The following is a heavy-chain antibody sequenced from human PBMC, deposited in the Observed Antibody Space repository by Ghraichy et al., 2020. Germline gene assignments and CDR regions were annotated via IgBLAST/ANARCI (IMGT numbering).Heavy chain of an antibody. D-gene: IGHD4-17*01. CDR3: ARLQDYAVIPLF. CDR2: IYYRGRT. Sequence: SETLSLTCTVSGASINSSTHYWGWIRQPPGKGLEWIVSIYYRGRTTYNLSLKSRAIISIDTSTNQFSLKLSSVTATDTAVYYCARLQDYAVIPLFWGQGTLVTVSS. CDR1: GASINSSTHY. V-gene: IGHV4-39*01. J-gene: IGHJ4*02.